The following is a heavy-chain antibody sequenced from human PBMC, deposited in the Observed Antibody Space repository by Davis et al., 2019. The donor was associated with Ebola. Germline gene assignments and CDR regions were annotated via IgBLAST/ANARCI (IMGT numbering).Heavy chain of an antibody. CDR2: IRSKANSYAT. J-gene: IGHJ4*02. CDR1: GFTFSGSA. V-gene: IGHV3-73*01. CDR3: TGSLVATDY. D-gene: IGHD5-12*01. Sequence: PGGSLRLSCAASGFTFSGSAMHWVRQASGKGLEWVGRIRSKANSYATAYAASVKGRFTISRDDSKNTAYLQMNSLKTENTAVYYCTGSLVATDYWGQGTLVTVSS.